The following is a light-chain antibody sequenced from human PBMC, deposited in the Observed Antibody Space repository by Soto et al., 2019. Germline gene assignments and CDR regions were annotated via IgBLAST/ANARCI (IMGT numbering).Light chain of an antibody. CDR2: DVS. V-gene: IGLV2-14*03. CDR3: SSYTSSRNEV. J-gene: IGLJ3*02. Sequence: QSALTQPASVSGSPGQSITISCAGTSSDVGGYNYVSWYQQHPGKAPKVIIYDVSNRPSGVSNRFSGSKSGNTASLTISGRQPEDEADYYCSSYTSSRNEVFGGGTKLTVL. CDR1: SSDVGGYNY.